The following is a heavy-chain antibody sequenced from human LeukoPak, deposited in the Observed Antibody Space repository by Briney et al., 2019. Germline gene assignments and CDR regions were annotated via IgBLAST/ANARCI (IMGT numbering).Heavy chain of an antibody. CDR3: SAAAGTGYYYYYMDV. Sequence: SVKVSCKASGGTFSSYAISWVRQAPGQGLEWMGGIIPIFGTANYAQKFQGRVTITADESTSTAYMELSSLRSEDTAVYYCSAAAGTGYYYYYMDVWGKGTTVTISS. CDR1: GGTFSSYA. D-gene: IGHD6-13*01. J-gene: IGHJ6*03. V-gene: IGHV1-69*13. CDR2: IIPIFGTA.